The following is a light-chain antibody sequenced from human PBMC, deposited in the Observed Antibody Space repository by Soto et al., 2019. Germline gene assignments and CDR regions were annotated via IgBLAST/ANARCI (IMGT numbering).Light chain of an antibody. Sequence: QSALTQPPSASGSPGQSVTISCTGTSSDVGGYNYVSWYQQHPGKAPKLMIYEVSKRPSGVPDRFSGSKSGNTASLTVSGLQAEDEADYYCTSYAGDTSLGVHGGGTKLTVL. CDR2: EVS. CDR3: TSYAGDTSLGV. J-gene: IGLJ3*02. CDR1: SSDVGGYNY. V-gene: IGLV2-8*01.